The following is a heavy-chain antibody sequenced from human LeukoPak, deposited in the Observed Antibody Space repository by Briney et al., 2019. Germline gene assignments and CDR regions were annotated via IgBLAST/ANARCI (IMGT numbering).Heavy chain of an antibody. CDR3: AKWGSTRSSSRYPIDY. CDR2: IWYDGSNK. J-gene: IGHJ4*02. D-gene: IGHD6-13*01. V-gene: IGHV3-30*02. CDR1: GFTFSSYG. Sequence: PGGSLRLSCAASGFTFSSYGMHWVRQAPGKGLEWVAVIWYDGSNKYYADSVKGRFTISRDNSKNTLYLQMNSLRAEDTAVYYCAKWGSTRSSSRYPIDYWGQGTLVTVSS.